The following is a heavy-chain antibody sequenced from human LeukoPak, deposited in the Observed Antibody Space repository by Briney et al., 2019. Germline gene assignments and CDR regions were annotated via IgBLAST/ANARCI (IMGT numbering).Heavy chain of an antibody. J-gene: IGHJ4*02. CDR2: ISYDGSNK. V-gene: IGHV3-30*04. D-gene: IGHD1-26*01. Sequence: GRSLRLSCAASGFTFSSYAMHWVRQAPGKGLEWVAVISYDGSNKYYADSVKGRFTISRDNSKNTLYLQTNSLRAEDTAVYYCARDHGSYTQLLDYWGQGTLVTVSS. CDR3: ARDHGSYTQLLDY. CDR1: GFTFSSYA.